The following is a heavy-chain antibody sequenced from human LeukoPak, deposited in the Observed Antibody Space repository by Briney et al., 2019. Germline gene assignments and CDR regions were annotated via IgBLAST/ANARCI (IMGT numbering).Heavy chain of an antibody. V-gene: IGHV3-30-3*01. CDR1: GFTFSSYA. Sequence: GGSLRLSCAASGFTFSSYAMHWVRQAPGKGLEWVAVISYDGSNKYYADSVKGRFTISRDNSKNMLYLQMNSLRAEDTAVYYCARQLERARMGGSDYWGQGTLVTVSS. CDR3: ARQLERARMGGSDY. J-gene: IGHJ4*02. CDR2: ISYDGSNK. D-gene: IGHD1-1*01.